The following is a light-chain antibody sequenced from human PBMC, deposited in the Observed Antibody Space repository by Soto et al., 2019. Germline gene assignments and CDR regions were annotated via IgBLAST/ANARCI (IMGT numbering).Light chain of an antibody. J-gene: IGKJ1*01. CDR3: QQYYSYPQT. V-gene: IGKV1-5*01. Sequence: DIQMTQSPSTGSASGVGIGRTGVRGRQSISDWLAWVQRRPWKAPKLLIYDGSSLESGVPSRFSGSGSGTDFTLTISCLQSEDFATYYCQQYYSYPQTFGQGTKVDI. CDR2: DGS. CDR1: QSISDW.